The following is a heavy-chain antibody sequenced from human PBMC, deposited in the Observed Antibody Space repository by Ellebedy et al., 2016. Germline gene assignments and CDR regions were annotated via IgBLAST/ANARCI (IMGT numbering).Heavy chain of an antibody. Sequence: SETLSLTXTVSGDSISSSSFYWGWIRQPPGKGLEWIGSIYYSGTTYYNPSLKSRVTISVDTSKNQFFLKLSSVTAADTAVYYCARHRGQQQLVGFSWFDPWGQGTLVTVSS. J-gene: IGHJ5*02. CDR2: IYYSGTT. CDR3: ARHRGQQQLVGFSWFDP. D-gene: IGHD6-13*01. CDR1: GDSISSSSFY. V-gene: IGHV4-39*07.